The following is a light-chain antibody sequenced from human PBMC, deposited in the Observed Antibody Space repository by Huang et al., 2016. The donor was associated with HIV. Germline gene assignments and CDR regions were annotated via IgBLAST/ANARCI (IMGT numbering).Light chain of an antibody. CDR2: DAA. J-gene: IGKJ4*01. V-gene: IGKV1-33*01. CDR3: QQYDNLPLT. CDR1: QDIRNY. Sequence: DIQMTPSPSSLSASLGDRVTITCQASQDIRNYLNWYQQKSGKAPKLLIYDAANLESGVPSRCSGSGAGTDFTVTISSLQPEDIATYYCQQYDNLPLTFGGGTKVEIK.